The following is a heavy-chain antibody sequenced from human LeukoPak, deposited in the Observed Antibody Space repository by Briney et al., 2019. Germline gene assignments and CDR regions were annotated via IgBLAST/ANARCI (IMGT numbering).Heavy chain of an antibody. CDR3: ARLQKPRRVGATYGAFDI. D-gene: IGHD1-26*01. V-gene: IGHV4-34*01. CDR2: INHSGST. Sequence: SETLSLTCAVYGGSFSGYYWSWIRQPPGKGLEWIGEINHSGSTNYNPSLKSRVTISVDTSKNQFSLKLSSVTAADTAVYYCARLQKPRRVGATYGAFDIWGQGTMVTVSS. J-gene: IGHJ3*02. CDR1: GGSFSGYY.